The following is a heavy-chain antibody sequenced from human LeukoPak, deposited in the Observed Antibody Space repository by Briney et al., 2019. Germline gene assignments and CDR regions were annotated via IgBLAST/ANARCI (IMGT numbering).Heavy chain of an antibody. Sequence: GGSLRLSCAASGFSFSSYEMNWVRQAPGKGLEWISYISASGTLTHYADSVEGRFTISRDNAKNSLYLQMNSLRAEDTAVYYCARDHIAVAGQHDAFDIWGQGTMVTVSS. D-gene: IGHD6-19*01. V-gene: IGHV3-48*03. CDR3: ARDHIAVAGQHDAFDI. CDR1: GFSFSSYE. J-gene: IGHJ3*02. CDR2: ISASGTLT.